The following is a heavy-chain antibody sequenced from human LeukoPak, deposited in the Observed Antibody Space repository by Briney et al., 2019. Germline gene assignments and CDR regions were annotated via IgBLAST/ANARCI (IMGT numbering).Heavy chain of an antibody. V-gene: IGHV1-8*01. D-gene: IGHD5-18*01. J-gene: IGHJ3*02. CDR2: MNPNSGNT. CDR1: GYTFTSYD. CDR3: ANCVDTAMVNDAFDI. Sequence: ASVKVSCKASGYTFTSYDINWVRQATGQGLEWMGWMNPNSGNTGYAQKFQGRVTMTRNTSISTAYMELSSLRSEDTAVYYCANCVDTAMVNDAFDIWGQGTMVTVSS.